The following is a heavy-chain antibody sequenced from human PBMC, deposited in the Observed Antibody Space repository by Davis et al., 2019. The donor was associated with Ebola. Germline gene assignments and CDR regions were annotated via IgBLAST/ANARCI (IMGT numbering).Heavy chain of an antibody. D-gene: IGHD3-3*01. V-gene: IGHV1-2*06. CDR2: INPYSGGT. J-gene: IGHJ4*02. Sequence: ASVKVSCKASGYSFTGHYIHWVRQAPGQGLEWTGRINPYSGGTNYAQKFQGRVTMTRDTSISTAYMELSRLRSDDTAVYYCASFGHAGYFDYWGQGTLVTVSS. CDR1: GYSFTGHY. CDR3: ASFGHAGYFDY.